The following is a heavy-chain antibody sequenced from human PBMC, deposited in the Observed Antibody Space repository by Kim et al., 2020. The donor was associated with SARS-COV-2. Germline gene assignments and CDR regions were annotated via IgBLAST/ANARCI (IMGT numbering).Heavy chain of an antibody. J-gene: IGHJ6*02. V-gene: IGHV3-48*02. CDR2: ISSSSSTI. CDR3: ARDAYYGSGSYYYYYYGMDV. CDR1: GFTFSSYS. D-gene: IGHD3-10*01. Sequence: GGSLRLSCAASGFTFSSYSMNWVRQAPGKGLEWVSYISSSSSTIYYADSVKGRFTISRDNAKNSLYLQMNSLRDEDTAVYYCARDAYYGSGSYYYYYYGMDVWGQGTTVTVSS.